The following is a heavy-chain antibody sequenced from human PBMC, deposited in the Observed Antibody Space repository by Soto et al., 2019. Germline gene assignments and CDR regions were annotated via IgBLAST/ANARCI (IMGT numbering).Heavy chain of an antibody. V-gene: IGHV1-69*13. CDR2: IIPIFGTA. D-gene: IGHD3-22*01. Sequence: SVKVSCKASGGTFSSYAISWVRQAPGQGLEWMGGIIPIFGTANYAQKFQGRVTITADESTSTAYMELSSLRSEDTAVYYCASGPYYYDSSGYYPQFDYWGQGTLVTVS. CDR1: GGTFSSYA. J-gene: IGHJ4*02. CDR3: ASGPYYYDSSGYYPQFDY.